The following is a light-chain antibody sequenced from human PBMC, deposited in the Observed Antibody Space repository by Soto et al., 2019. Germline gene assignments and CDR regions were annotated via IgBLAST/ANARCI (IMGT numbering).Light chain of an antibody. CDR3: MQATQFPGT. Sequence: DIVMTQTPLSSPVTLGQPASISCRSSQSLVHGDGNTYLSWLQQRPGQPPRLLIYKISKRSSGVPDRFSGSGAGTDFKLKISKVDAEDVGVYYCMQATQFPGTFGEGTRLEIK. J-gene: IGKJ2*01. CDR1: QSLVHGDGNTY. CDR2: KIS. V-gene: IGKV2-24*01.